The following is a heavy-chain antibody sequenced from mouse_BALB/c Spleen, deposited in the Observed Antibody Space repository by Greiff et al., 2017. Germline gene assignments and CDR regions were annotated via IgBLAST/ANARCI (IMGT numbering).Heavy chain of an antibody. CDR3: ARGPYGYFDY. Sequence: EVKLVESGGGLVKPGGSLKLSCAASGFTFSDYYMYWVRQTPEKRLEWVANISDGGSYTYYPDSVKGRFTISRDNAKNNLYLQMSSLRSEDTAMYYCARGPYGYFDYWGQGTTLTVSS. J-gene: IGHJ2*01. CDR2: ISDGGSYT. CDR1: GFTFSDYY. D-gene: IGHD1-1*02. V-gene: IGHV5-4*02.